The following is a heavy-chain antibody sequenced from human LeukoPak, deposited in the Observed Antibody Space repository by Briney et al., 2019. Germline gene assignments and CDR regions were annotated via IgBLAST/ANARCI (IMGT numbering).Heavy chain of an antibody. CDR1: GYTFTGYY. Sequence: GASVKVSCKASGYTFTGYYMHWVRQAPGQGLEWMGWINPNSSGTNYAQKFQGRVTMTRDTSISTAYMELSRLRSDDTAVYYCARVGRYCSSTSCYDQDYYYYYYMDVWGKGTTVTVSS. CDR3: ARVGRYCSSTSCYDQDYYYYYYMDV. D-gene: IGHD2-2*01. J-gene: IGHJ6*03. V-gene: IGHV1-2*02. CDR2: INPNSSGT.